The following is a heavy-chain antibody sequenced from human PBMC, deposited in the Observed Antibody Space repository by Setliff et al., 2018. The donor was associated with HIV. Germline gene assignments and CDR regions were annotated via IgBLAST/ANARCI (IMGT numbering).Heavy chain of an antibody. Sequence: SETLSLTCTVSGGSIRRSSYYWGWIRQPPGKGLEWIGSFSYSGSTNYNPSLKSRVTISVDTSKSQFSLRLNSVTATDTALYYCARGRFHRLHRPYSGSGSLGIQYFDYWGQGTLVTVSS. V-gene: IGHV4-39*07. D-gene: IGHD3-10*01. CDR1: GGSIRRSSYY. J-gene: IGHJ4*02. CDR3: ARGRFHRLHRPYSGSGSLGIQYFDY. CDR2: FSYSGST.